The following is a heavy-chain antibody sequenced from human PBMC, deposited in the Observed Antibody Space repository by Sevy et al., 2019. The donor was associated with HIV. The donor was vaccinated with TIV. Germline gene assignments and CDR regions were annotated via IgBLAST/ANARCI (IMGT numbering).Heavy chain of an antibody. J-gene: IGHJ4*02. CDR1: GFTFCSYS. CDR3: ARDPESAAAACTADY. V-gene: IGHV3-21*01. D-gene: IGHD6-13*01. CDR2: ISSSSSHI. Sequence: GGSLRLSCTASGFTFCSYSMNWVRQAPGKGLEWVSSISSSSSHIYYADSVKGRFTISRDNAKNSLYLQMNSLRAEDTAVYYCARDPESAAAACTADYWGQGTLVTVSS.